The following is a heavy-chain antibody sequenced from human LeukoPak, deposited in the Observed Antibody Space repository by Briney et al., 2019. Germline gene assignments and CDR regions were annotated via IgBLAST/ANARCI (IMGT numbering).Heavy chain of an antibody. J-gene: IGHJ6*03. CDR3: AKDHGGYYYYYMDV. CDR1: GFTLSSYG. D-gene: IGHD4-23*01. V-gene: IGHV3-30*02. Sequence: SGGSLRLSCAASGFTLSSYGMHWVRQAPGKGLEWVAFIRYDGSNKYYADSVKGRFTISRDNSKNTLYLQMNSLRAEDTAVYYCAKDHGGYYYYYMDVWGKGTTVTISS. CDR2: IRYDGSNK.